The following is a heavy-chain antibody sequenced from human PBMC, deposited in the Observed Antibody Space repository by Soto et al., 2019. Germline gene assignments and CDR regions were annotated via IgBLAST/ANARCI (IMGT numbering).Heavy chain of an antibody. V-gene: IGHV4-59*01. CDR1: GGSISGYY. CDR2: IYYSGST. J-gene: IGHJ6*02. CDR3: ARVGYCSSTSCYWDGMDV. D-gene: IGHD2-2*01. Sequence: SETLSLTCTVSGGSISGYYWSWIRQPPGKGLEWIGYIYYSGSTNYNPSLKSRVTISVDTSKNQFSLKLSSVTAADTAVYYCARVGYCSSTSCYWDGMDVWGQGTTVTVS.